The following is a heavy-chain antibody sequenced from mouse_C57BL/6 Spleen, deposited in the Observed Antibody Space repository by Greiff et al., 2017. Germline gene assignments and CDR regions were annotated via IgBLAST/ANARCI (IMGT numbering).Heavy chain of an antibody. V-gene: IGHV3-6*01. J-gene: IGHJ3*01. CDR3: ARGGYGSSQFAY. D-gene: IGHD1-1*01. CDR2: ISYDGSN. Sequence: EVKLMESGPGLVKPSQSLSLTCSVTGYSITSGYYWNWIRQFPGNKLEWMGYISYDGSNNYNPSLKNRISITRDTSKNQFFLKLNSVTTEDTATYYCARGGYGSSQFAYWGQGTLVTVSA. CDR1: GYSITSGYY.